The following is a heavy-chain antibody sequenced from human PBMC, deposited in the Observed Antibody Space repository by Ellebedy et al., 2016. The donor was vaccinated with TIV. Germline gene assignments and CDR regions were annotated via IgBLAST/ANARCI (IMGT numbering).Heavy chain of an antibody. Sequence: PGESLKISCAASGFTFSSYSMNWVRQAPGKGLEWVSYISSSSSTIYYADSVKGRFTISRDNAKNSLYLQMNSLRAEDTAVYYCARGPSDTVVVVAATLSYFQHWGQGTLVTVSS. D-gene: IGHD2-15*01. CDR3: ARGPSDTVVVVAATLSYFQH. CDR1: GFTFSSYS. J-gene: IGHJ1*01. CDR2: ISSSSSTI. V-gene: IGHV3-48*04.